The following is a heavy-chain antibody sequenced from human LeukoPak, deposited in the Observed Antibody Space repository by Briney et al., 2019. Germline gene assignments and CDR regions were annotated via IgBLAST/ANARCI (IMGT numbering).Heavy chain of an antibody. V-gene: IGHV4-39*01. D-gene: IGHD2-2*01. CDR3: ARTSSSSYGWFDP. Sequence: PSETLSLTCTVSGGSISSNNYYWGWMRQPPGKGLEWIGSIYYSGSTYYNPSLKSRVTISLDTSKNQFSLKVSSVTAADTAVYYCARTSSSSYGWFDPWGQGTLVTVSS. CDR1: GGSISSNNYY. CDR2: IYYSGST. J-gene: IGHJ5*02.